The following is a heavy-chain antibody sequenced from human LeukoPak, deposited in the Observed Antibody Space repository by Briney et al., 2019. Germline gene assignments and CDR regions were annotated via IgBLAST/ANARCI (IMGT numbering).Heavy chain of an antibody. Sequence: ASVKVSCKGSGYTFTSYGVTWVRQAPGQGLEWMGWITANNGDTTYAQKLQGRVSMTTDTSTRTAYMELRSLRSDDTAVYYCARGSGRRPLDVWGQGTTVIVSS. J-gene: IGHJ6*02. CDR2: ITANNGDT. V-gene: IGHV1-18*01. CDR1: GYTFTSYG. D-gene: IGHD3-10*01. CDR3: ARGSGRRPLDV.